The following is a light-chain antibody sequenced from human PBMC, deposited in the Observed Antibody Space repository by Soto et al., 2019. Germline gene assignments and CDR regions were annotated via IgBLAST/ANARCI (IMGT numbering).Light chain of an antibody. J-gene: IGKJ1*01. CDR3: QQSNNWPWT. Sequence: EVLMTQSPATLSVSPGERATLSCRASQSVSGKLAWYQQKPGQAPRLLIYDASTRATGIPARFSGSGSGTEFTLPISSLQSEDFAVYYCQQSNNWPWTFGQGTKVEIK. CDR2: DAS. V-gene: IGKV3-15*01. CDR1: QSVSGK.